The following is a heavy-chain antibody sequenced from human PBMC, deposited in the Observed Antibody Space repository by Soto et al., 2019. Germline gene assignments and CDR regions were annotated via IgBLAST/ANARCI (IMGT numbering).Heavy chain of an antibody. CDR2: INPKSGAT. CDR1: GYTFTGYY. J-gene: IGHJ5*02. Sequence: ASVKVSCKASGYTFTGYYMHWVRQAPGQGLEWMGWINPKSGATNYAQNFQGRVTMTRDTSISTAYMELSRLRSEDTAVYYCARGRGYSYGYIGWFDPWGQGTLVTVSS. CDR3: ARGRGYSYGYIGWFDP. V-gene: IGHV1-2*02. D-gene: IGHD5-18*01.